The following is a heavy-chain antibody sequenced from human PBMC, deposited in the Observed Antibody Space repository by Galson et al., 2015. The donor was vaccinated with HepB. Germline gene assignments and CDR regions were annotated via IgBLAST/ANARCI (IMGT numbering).Heavy chain of an antibody. CDR1: GYTFTGYY. D-gene: IGHD3-22*01. V-gene: IGHV1-2*04. CDR2: INLNSGAT. Sequence: SVKVSCKASGYTFTGYYIHWVRQAPGQGLEWMGWINLNSGATKYAQKLQGWVTMTRDTSISTAYMELSRLRSADTAVYYCAREYSYDSRGYYSEAYFDLWGRGTLVTVSS. CDR3: AREYSYDSRGYYSEAYFDL. J-gene: IGHJ2*01.